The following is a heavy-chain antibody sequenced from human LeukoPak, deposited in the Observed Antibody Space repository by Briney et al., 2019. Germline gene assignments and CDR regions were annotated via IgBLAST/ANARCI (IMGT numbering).Heavy chain of an antibody. Sequence: PGGSLTLSCPASEFTFDDYAMHWARQAPGRVRGGVSCMIWNSGSIGYADSVKGRFTISRDNAKKSLYLQMNSLRAEDTALYYCAKDRRGYGFFYFDYWGQGTLVTVSS. J-gene: IGHJ4*02. CDR3: AKDRRGYGFFYFDY. CDR1: EFTFDDYA. CDR2: MIWNSGSI. D-gene: IGHD4-17*01. V-gene: IGHV3-9*01.